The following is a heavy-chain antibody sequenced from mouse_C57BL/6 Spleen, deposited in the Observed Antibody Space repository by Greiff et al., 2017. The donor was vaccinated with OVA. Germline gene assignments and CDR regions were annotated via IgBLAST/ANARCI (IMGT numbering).Heavy chain of an antibody. CDR2: FYPGSGSI. CDR1: GYTFTEYT. V-gene: IGHV1-62-2*01. Sequence: VQVVESGAELVKPGASVKLSCTASGYTFTEYTIHWVKQRSGQGLEWIGWFYPGSGSIKYNEKFKDKATLTADKSSSTVYMELSRLTSEDSAVYFCARHEGPGGYGYFDVWGTGTTVTVSS. CDR3: ARHEGPGGYGYFDV. J-gene: IGHJ1*03. D-gene: IGHD1-1*02.